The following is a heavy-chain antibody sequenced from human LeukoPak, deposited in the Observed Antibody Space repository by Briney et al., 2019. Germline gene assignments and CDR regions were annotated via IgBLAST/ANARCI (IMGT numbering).Heavy chain of an antibody. CDR3: ASPTAGSGKHFDY. Sequence: ASVKVSCKGSGGTFSSYAISWVRQAPGQGLEWMGGIIPIFGTANYAQKFQGRVTITADESTSTADMELSSLRSEDTAVYYCASPTAGSGKHFDYWGQGTLVTVSS. CDR2: IIPIFGTA. J-gene: IGHJ4*02. V-gene: IGHV1-69*13. D-gene: IGHD3-10*01. CDR1: GGTFSSYA.